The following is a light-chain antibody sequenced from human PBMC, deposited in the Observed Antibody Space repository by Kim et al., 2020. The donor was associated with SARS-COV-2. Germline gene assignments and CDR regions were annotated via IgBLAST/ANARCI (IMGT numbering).Light chain of an antibody. Sequence: QSALTQPASVSGSPGHSITISCAGTSSDVGAYHYVSWYQQHPGKAPKLLIYDVTNRPSGVSDRFSGSKSGNTASLTISGLQADDEADYYCSSYTATTTWVFGGGTQLTVL. CDR1: SSDVGAYHY. J-gene: IGLJ3*02. CDR2: DVT. CDR3: SSYTATTTWV. V-gene: IGLV2-14*03.